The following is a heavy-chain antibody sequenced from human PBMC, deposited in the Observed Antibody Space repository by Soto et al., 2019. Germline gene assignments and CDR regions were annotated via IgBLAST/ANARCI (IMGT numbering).Heavy chain of an antibody. J-gene: IGHJ1*01. V-gene: IGHV4-34*01. Sequence: PSETLSLTCAVYGGSFSGYYWIWIRQPPGKGLEWIGEINHSGSTNYNPSLKSRVTISVDTSKNQFSLKLSSVTAADTAVYYCARGRRFSYDILWDRRFQHWGQGTLVTVSS. CDR1: GGSFSGYY. CDR3: ARGRRFSYDILWDRRFQH. CDR2: INHSGST. D-gene: IGHD3-9*01.